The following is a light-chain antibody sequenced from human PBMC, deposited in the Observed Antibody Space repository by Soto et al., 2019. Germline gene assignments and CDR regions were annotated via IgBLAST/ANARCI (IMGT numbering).Light chain of an antibody. CDR1: QGIRND. CDR3: LQHFNFSWT. J-gene: IGKJ1*01. Sequence: AIYMRQSPSSLSASVGDKVTITCWASQGIRNDLGWYQKKPGKDPKLLIFAAFNLQSGVPSRFSGGGSGTDFTLTISSLQPEDFATDYCLQHFNFSWTFGQGTKVDI. CDR2: AAF. V-gene: IGKV1-6*01.